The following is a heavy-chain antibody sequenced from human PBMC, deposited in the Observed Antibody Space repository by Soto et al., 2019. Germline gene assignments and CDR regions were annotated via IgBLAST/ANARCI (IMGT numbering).Heavy chain of an antibody. D-gene: IGHD6-13*01. J-gene: IGHJ2*01. CDR2: VYYSGST. CDR1: GGSINGYY. V-gene: IGHV4-59*08. CDR3: ARHSGSGSSSWPFGSYYYFDL. Sequence: PSETLSLTCTVSGGSINGYYWSWIRQPPGKGLEWLGYVYYSGSTEYNPSLSSRLTISVDRSRNQFSLNLNSVTASDTAVYFCARHSGSGSSSWPFGSYYYFDLWGRGTRVTVSS.